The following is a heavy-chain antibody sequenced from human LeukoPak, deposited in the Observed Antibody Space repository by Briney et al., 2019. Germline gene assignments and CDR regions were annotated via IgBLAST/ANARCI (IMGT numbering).Heavy chain of an antibody. CDR2: IYYSGST. Sequence: SETLSLTCTVSGGSISSYFWSWIRQPPGKGLEWIGYIYYSGSTNYNPSLKSRVTISVDTSKNQFSLKLSSVTAADTAVYYCARQQWLAPDYYYYYMDVWGKGTTVTVSS. V-gene: IGHV4-59*01. D-gene: IGHD6-19*01. J-gene: IGHJ6*03. CDR3: ARQQWLAPDYYYYYMDV. CDR1: GGSISSYF.